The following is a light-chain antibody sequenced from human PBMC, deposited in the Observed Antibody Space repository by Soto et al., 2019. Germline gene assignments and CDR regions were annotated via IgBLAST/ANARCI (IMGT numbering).Light chain of an antibody. CDR1: QSISRS. J-gene: IGKJ1*01. CDR3: QQYGGSPT. Sequence: IVLTQSPGTLSLAPVERATLSCRASQSISRSLAWYQQKPGQAPRLLIYGASSRATGIPDSLSGRASGTDFPLTISRMPPEDSAVYYCQQYGGSPTFGQGTQVDIK. CDR2: GAS. V-gene: IGKV3-20*01.